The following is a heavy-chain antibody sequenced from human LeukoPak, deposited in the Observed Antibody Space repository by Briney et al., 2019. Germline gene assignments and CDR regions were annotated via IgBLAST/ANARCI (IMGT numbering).Heavy chain of an antibody. CDR3: VKDRGLRNQWLQLTYDS. CDR2: ISWNSVNI. Sequence: GTSLRLSCAASGFTFSIYGMHWVRQAPGKGLEWVSGISWNSVNIGYEDSVKGRFTISRDNAKNSLYLQMHSLRPEDTALYYCVKDRGLRNQWLQLTYDSWGQGTLVTVSS. J-gene: IGHJ4*02. V-gene: IGHV3-9*01. CDR1: GFTFSIYG. D-gene: IGHD5-24*01.